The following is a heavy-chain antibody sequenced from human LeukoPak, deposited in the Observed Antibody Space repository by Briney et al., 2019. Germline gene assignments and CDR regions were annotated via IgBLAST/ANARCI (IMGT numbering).Heavy chain of an antibody. J-gene: IGHJ4*02. Sequence: PGGSLRLSCGASEFTFSSYSMNWVRQAPGKGLEWVSYISSSGGTTYYTDSVKGRFTIFRDNAQNSLYLQMDSLRDEDTAVYYCARSRSGAGGWYGVDFDFWGQGTLVTVSS. V-gene: IGHV3-48*02. CDR1: EFTFSSYS. CDR2: ISSSGGTT. D-gene: IGHD3-3*01. CDR3: ARSRSGAGGWYGVDFDF.